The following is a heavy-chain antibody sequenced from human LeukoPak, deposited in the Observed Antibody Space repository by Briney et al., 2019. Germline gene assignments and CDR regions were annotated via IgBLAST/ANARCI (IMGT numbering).Heavy chain of an antibody. Sequence: PGRSLRLSCAASGFTFSSYAMHWVRQAPGKGLEWVAVMSYDGSNKYYADSVKGRFTISRDNSKNTLYLQMNSLRAEDTAVYYCARYSSSWGLFDYWGQGTLVTVPS. V-gene: IGHV3-30*04. J-gene: IGHJ4*02. CDR1: GFTFSSYA. D-gene: IGHD6-13*01. CDR2: MSYDGSNK. CDR3: ARYSSSWGLFDY.